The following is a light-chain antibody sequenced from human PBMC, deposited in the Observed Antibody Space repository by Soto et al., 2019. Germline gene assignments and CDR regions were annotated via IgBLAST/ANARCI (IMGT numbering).Light chain of an antibody. CDR1: QSVSSSY. V-gene: IGKV3-20*01. J-gene: IGKJ4*01. Sequence: EIVLTQSPGTLSLSPGERATLSCRASQSVSSSYLAWYQQKPGQAPRLLIYGASSRATGIPDRFSGSGSGTDFTLTLSRLEPDDFAVYYCQQYGAFGGGTKVEIK. CDR3: QQYGA. CDR2: GAS.